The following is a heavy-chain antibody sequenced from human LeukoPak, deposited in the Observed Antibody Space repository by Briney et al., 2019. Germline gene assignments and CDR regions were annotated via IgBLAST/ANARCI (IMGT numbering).Heavy chain of an antibody. J-gene: IGHJ5*02. CDR2: ISYNERM. V-gene: IGHV4-59*02. CDR1: GVSVTSYY. Sequence: SETPSLTCSVSGVSVTSYYWNWVRQRPGKGLEWIGYISYNERMDYGPTLKSRVTMSLDTSKNQFSLKLTSVTAADTGMYYCARGYCSDDICPVFPSWGQGTLVTVSS. D-gene: IGHD2-15*01. CDR3: ARGYCSDDICPVFPS.